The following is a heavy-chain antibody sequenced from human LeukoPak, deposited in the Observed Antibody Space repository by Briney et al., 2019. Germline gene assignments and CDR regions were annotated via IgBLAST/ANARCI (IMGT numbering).Heavy chain of an antibody. CDR3: ERVNATSTYYDFWSGYYWFDP. CDR2: ISSSSSYI. Sequence: GGSLRLSCAASGFTFSSYSMNWVRQAPGKGLEWVSSISSSSSYIYYADSVKGRFTISRDNAKNSLYLQMNSLRAEDTAVYYCERVNATSTYYDFWSGYYWFDPWGQGTLVTVSS. V-gene: IGHV3-21*01. CDR1: GFTFSSYS. J-gene: IGHJ5*02. D-gene: IGHD3-3*01.